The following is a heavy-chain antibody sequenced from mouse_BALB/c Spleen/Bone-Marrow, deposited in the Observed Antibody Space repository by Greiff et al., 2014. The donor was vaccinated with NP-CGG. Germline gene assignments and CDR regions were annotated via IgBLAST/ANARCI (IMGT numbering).Heavy chain of an antibody. J-gene: IGHJ3*01. CDR1: GYTFTSYW. V-gene: IGHV1S81*02. CDR2: INPSNGRA. CDR3: ARAGGYDGFAY. Sequence: VQRVESGAELVKPGASVKLSCKASGYTFTSYWMHWVKQRPGQGLEWIGEINPSNGRADYNEKFRSKATLTVDRSSSTAYMQLSSLTSEDSAVYYCARAGGYDGFAYWGQGTLATVSA. D-gene: IGHD2-2*01.